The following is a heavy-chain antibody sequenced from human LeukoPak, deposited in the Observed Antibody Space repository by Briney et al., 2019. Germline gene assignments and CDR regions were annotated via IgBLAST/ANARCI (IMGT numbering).Heavy chain of an antibody. CDR3: ARLTVDTAGNSYFDY. V-gene: IGHV3-11*03. D-gene: IGHD5-18*01. J-gene: IGHJ4*02. CDR2: ISSCSTYT. Sequence: GGTLRLSCAASGFTFSDYYLSWIRQAPGKGLEWVSYISSCSTYTNYADPVQGRFTISRDNAKNSLYLQMNSLRAEDTAVYYCARLTVDTAGNSYFDYWGQGTLVTVSS. CDR1: GFTFSDYY.